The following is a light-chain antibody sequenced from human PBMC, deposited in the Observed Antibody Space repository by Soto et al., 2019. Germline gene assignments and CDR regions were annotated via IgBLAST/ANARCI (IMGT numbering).Light chain of an antibody. J-gene: IGLJ2*01. CDR3: CSYAGSLHVI. CDR1: SSDVGGYDY. CDR2: DVN. Sequence: QSALTQPRSVSGSPGQSVTISCTGTSSDVGGYDYVSWYQQHPGKAPKLMIFDVNKRPSGVPDRFSGSKSGNTASLTISGLQTEDEADYYCCSYAGSLHVILGRGTQLTVL. V-gene: IGLV2-11*01.